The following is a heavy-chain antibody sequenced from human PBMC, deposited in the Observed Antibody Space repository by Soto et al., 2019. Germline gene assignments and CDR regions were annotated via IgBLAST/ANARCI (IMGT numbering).Heavy chain of an antibody. V-gene: IGHV3-15*07. CDR1: GFTFSNAW. CDR3: TTDSYSTIIIVRFDY. J-gene: IGHJ4*01. D-gene: IGHD3-22*01. CDR2: IKSKTDGGTT. Sequence: EVQLVESGGGLVKPGGSLRLSCAASGFTFSNAWINWVRQAPGKGLEWVGRIKSKTDGGTTDYAAPVKGRFAISRDESNNMVYLQMNSLKIEDTAVYYCTTDSYSTIIIVRFDYWGHGTLVTVSS.